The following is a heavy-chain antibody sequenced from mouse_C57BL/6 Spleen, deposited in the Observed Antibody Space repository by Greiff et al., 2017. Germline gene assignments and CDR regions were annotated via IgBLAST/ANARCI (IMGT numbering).Heavy chain of an antibody. CDR2: INPSSGYT. CDR1: GYTFTSYW. D-gene: IGHD4-1*01. V-gene: IGHV1-7*01. CDR3: ARSKNWDPWFAY. J-gene: IGHJ3*01. Sequence: QVQLQQSGAELAKPGPPVKLSCKVSGYTFTSYWLHWVKQRPGQGLEWIGYINPSSGYTKYNQKFKDKATLTADKSSSTAYMQLSSLTYEDSAVYYCARSKNWDPWFAYWGQGTLVTVSA.